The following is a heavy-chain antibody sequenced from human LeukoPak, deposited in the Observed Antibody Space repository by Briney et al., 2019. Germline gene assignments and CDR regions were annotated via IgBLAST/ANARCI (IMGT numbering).Heavy chain of an antibody. CDR2: IRSKTNGETT. V-gene: IGHV3-15*01. J-gene: IGHJ6*03. D-gene: IGHD3-10*01. CDR3: STSRYYYGYMDV. CDR1: GFTFSNAW. Sequence: PGGSLRLSCAASGFTFSNAWMTWVRQASGKGLEWVGRIRSKTNGETTDYAAPVKGRFTISRDDSKNTLYLQMDSLKTEDTAVYFCSTSRYYYGYMDVWGKGTTVTVSS.